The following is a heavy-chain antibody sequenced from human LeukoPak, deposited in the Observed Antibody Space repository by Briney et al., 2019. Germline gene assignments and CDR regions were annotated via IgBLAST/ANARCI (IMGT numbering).Heavy chain of an antibody. V-gene: IGHV1-18*01. J-gene: IGHJ6*02. CDR3: ARDRPWDYDSSGYYYHYYYYGMDV. CDR2: ISAYNGNT. Sequence: ASVKVSCKASGYTFTSYGISWVRQAPGQGLEWMGWISAYNGNTNYAQKLQGRVTMTTDTSTSTAYMELRSLRSDDTAVYYCARDRPWDYDSSGYYYHYYYYGMDVWGQGTTVTVSS. CDR1: GYTFTSYG. D-gene: IGHD3-22*01.